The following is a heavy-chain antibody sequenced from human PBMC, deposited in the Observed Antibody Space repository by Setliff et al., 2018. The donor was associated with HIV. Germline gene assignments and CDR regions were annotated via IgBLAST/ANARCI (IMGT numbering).Heavy chain of an antibody. D-gene: IGHD3-10*01. CDR3: STNKWPMIRGVTAFDH. J-gene: IGHJ4*02. CDR1: GYTFTSYD. CDR2: VDPENGKT. Sequence: ASVKVSCKASGYTFTSYDISWVQQAPGKGLVYMGRVDPENGKTIYAEKFQGRLTITADTSTDTGYMELSSLTSHDTALYYCSTNKWPMIRGVTAFDHWGPGTLVTVS. V-gene: IGHV1-69-2*01.